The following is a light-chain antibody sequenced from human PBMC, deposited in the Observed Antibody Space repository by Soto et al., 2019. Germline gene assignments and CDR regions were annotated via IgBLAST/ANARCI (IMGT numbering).Light chain of an antibody. CDR1: ISNIANNY. CDR2: ENN. V-gene: IGLV1-51*02. J-gene: IGLJ1*01. CDR3: GTWDTSLSDPYV. Sequence: QSVLTQPPSVPAAPGQKVSISCSGSISNIANNYVSWYQQLPGAAPKLLIFENNKRASGIPDRFSASKSGTSATLGITGLQTGDEADYYCGTWDTSLSDPYVFGTGTQLTVL.